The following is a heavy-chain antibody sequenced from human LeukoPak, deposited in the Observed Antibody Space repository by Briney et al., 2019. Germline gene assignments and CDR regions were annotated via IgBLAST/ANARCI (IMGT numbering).Heavy chain of an antibody. CDR1: GFTFSSYS. Sequence: GGSLRLSCAASGFTFSSYSMNWVRQAPGKGLEWVSAISGSGGSTYYADSVKGRFTISRDNSKNTLYLQMNSLRAEDTAVYYCAKDCSSTSCYGGWGKGTTVTVSS. J-gene: IGHJ6*04. V-gene: IGHV3-23*01. CDR3: AKDCSSTSCYGG. CDR2: ISGSGGST. D-gene: IGHD2-2*01.